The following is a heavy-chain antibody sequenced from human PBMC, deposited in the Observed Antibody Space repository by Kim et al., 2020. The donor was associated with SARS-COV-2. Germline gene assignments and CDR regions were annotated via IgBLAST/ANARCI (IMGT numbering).Heavy chain of an antibody. V-gene: IGHV5-51*01. CDR3: AKPPNYYDSLGLDAFDV. D-gene: IGHD3-22*01. CDR2: IFPGDSTV. Sequence: GESLKISCQGSVYSFTNYWIGWVRQMPGKGLEWMGIIFPGDSTVIYSPSFEGQVTISTDTSINTAYLQWGSLKASDTAMYYCAKPPNYYDSLGLDAFDVW. J-gene: IGHJ3*01. CDR1: VYSFTNYW.